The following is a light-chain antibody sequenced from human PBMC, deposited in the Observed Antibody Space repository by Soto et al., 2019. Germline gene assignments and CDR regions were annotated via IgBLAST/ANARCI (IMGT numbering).Light chain of an antibody. Sequence: DVVMTKSPLSLPVTLGQPASICCMSSQRLVYSDGNTYLNWFQQRPGQSPRRLIYKVSNRDSGVPDRFSGSGSGTDFTLKISRVEAEDVGVYYCMQSKHGPLITFGQGTRLEIK. V-gene: IGKV2-30*01. CDR1: QRLVYSDGNTY. CDR3: MQSKHGPLIT. CDR2: KVS. J-gene: IGKJ5*01.